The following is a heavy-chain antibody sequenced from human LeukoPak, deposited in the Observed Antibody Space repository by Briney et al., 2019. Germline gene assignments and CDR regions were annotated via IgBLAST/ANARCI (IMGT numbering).Heavy chain of an antibody. D-gene: IGHD3-16*01. V-gene: IGHV1-69*05. CDR3: ARENTDWGGAFDI. CDR2: IIPIFGTA. J-gene: IGHJ3*02. CDR1: GGTFSSYA. Sequence: SVKVSCKASGGTFSSYAISWVRQAPGQGLEWMGGIIPIFGTANYAQKFQGRVTITTDESTSTAYMELSSLRSEDTAVYYCARENTDWGGAFDIWGLGTMVTVSS.